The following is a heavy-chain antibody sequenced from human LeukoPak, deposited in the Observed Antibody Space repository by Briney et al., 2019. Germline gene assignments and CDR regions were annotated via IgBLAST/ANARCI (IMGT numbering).Heavy chain of an antibody. J-gene: IGHJ2*01. V-gene: IGHV3-74*01. D-gene: IGHD6-19*01. CDR3: ARDTVAVAGSAAWYFGL. CDR2: INDDGRTT. Sequence: PGGSLRLSCAASGFTFSRSWMHWVRQAPGKGLVWVSRINDDGRTTNYADSVKGRFTISRDNSKNTLYLQMNSLRAEDTAVYYCARDTVAVAGSAAWYFGLWGRGTLVTVSS. CDR1: GFTFSRSW.